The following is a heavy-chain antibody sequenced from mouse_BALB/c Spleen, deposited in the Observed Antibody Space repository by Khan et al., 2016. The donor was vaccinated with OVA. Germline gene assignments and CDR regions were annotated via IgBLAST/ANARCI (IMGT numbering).Heavy chain of an antibody. CDR2: IWGGGGT. Sequence: QVQLKESGPGLVAPSQSLSITCTVSGFSLSRYNIHWVRQPPGKGLEWLGMIWGGGGTDYNSTLKSRLSIRKDNSQSQVLLKMNSLQTDDTAMYXCARACYRDGGYYAMDYWGQGTSVTVSS. D-gene: IGHD2-14*01. CDR3: ARACYRDGGYYAMDY. J-gene: IGHJ4*01. CDR1: GFSLSRYN. V-gene: IGHV2-6-4*01.